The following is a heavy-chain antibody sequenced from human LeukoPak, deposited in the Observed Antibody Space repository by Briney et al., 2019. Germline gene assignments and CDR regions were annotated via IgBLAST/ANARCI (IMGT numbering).Heavy chain of an antibody. CDR2: IGSSSSYI. J-gene: IGHJ3*02. Sequence: GGSLRLSCAASGFTFSSYSMNWVRQAPGKGLEWVSSIGSSSSYIYYADSVKGRFTISRDNAKSSLYLQMNSLRAEDTAVYYCGVYGDRDAFDIWGQGTMVTVSS. CDR1: GFTFSSYS. V-gene: IGHV3-21*01. CDR3: GVYGDRDAFDI. D-gene: IGHD4-17*01.